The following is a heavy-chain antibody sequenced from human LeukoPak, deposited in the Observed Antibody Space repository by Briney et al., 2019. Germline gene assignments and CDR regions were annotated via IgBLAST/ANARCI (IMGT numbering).Heavy chain of an antibody. CDR3: ASGYYDSSGDEYWFYP. Sequence: VASVKVSCKASGGTFSSYAISWVRQAPGQGLEWIGGIIPIFGTANYAQKFQGRVTITTDESTSTAYMELSSLRSEDTAVYYCASGYYDSSGDEYWFYPWGQGTMVTVSS. CDR1: GGTFSSYA. D-gene: IGHD3-22*01. J-gene: IGHJ5*02. CDR2: IIPIFGTA. V-gene: IGHV1-69*05.